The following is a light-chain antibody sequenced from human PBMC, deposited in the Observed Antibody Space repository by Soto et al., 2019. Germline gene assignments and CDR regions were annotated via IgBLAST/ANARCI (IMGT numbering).Light chain of an antibody. CDR2: DAS. CDR1: QSISGW. J-gene: IGKJ5*01. Sequence: DIQMTQSPSTLSATAGDRVTITCRASQSISGWLAWYQHKPGKAPKLLIYDASNLDSGVPSRFSGSGSGTEFSLTISNLQPDDCATYYCQQYENYWTFGQGTRLEIK. CDR3: QQYENYWT. V-gene: IGKV1-5*01.